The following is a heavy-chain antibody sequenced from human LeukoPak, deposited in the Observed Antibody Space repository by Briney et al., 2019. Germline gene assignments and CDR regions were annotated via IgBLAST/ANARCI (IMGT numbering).Heavy chain of an antibody. J-gene: IGHJ4*02. Sequence: GGSLRLSCAASGFTFSRYWMSWVRQAPGKGLEWVANIKEDGSEKYYVDSVKGRFIISRDNAKNSLYLQMNSLRAEDTAVYYCAREQRWGQGTLVTVSS. CDR2: IKEDGSEK. V-gene: IGHV3-7*01. CDR3: AREQR. CDR1: GFTFSRYW.